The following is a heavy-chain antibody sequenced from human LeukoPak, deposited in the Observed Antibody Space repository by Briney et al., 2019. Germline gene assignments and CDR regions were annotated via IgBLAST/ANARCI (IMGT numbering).Heavy chain of an antibody. V-gene: IGHV3-23*01. J-gene: IGHJ4*02. CDR2: ISGSGGST. Sequence: GGSLRLSCAASGFTPSSYAMSLVRQAAGKGLEWVSAISGSGGSTYYADSVKGRFTISRDNSKNTLYLQMNSLRAEDTAVYYCAKDDSSGYYDVGISYWGQGTLVTVSS. CDR1: GFTPSSYA. D-gene: IGHD3-22*01. CDR3: AKDDSSGYYDVGISY.